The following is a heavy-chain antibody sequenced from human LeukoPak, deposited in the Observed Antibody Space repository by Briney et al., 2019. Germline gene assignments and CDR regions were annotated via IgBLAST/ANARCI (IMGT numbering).Heavy chain of an antibody. Sequence: PGRSLRLSCAASGFTFSSYAMHWVRQAPGKGLEWVAVISYDGSNKYYADSVKGRFTISRDNSKNTLYLQMNSLRAEDTAVYYCARVSGSGWYVDYWGQGTLVTVSS. CDR2: ISYDGSNK. CDR3: ARVSGSGWYVDY. D-gene: IGHD6-19*01. V-gene: IGHV3-30*04. CDR1: GFTFSSYA. J-gene: IGHJ4*02.